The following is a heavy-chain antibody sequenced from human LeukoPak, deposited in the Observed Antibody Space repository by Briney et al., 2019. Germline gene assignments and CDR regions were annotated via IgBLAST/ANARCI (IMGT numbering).Heavy chain of an antibody. D-gene: IGHD3-10*01. Sequence: EASVKVSCTASGYTFTSYGISWVRQAPGQGLEWMGRINPNSGGTNFAQKFQGRLTVTRDTSINTAYMQLGRLRSDDTAVYYCARVRGGWPEEFWGQGTLVTVSS. V-gene: IGHV1-2*06. CDR2: INPNSGGT. J-gene: IGHJ4*02. CDR3: ARVRGGWPEEF. CDR1: GYTFTSYG.